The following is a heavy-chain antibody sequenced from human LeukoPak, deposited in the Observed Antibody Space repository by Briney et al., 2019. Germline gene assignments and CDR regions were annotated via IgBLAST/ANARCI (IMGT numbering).Heavy chain of an antibody. CDR2: IYYSGST. J-gene: IGHJ6*02. V-gene: IGHV4-59*01. CDR3: ASGGYSYGYYYYYSMDV. D-gene: IGHD5-18*01. Sequence: SETLSLTCTVSGGSISSYYWSWIRQPPGKGLEWIGYIYYSGSTNYNPSLKSRVTISVDTSKNQFSLKLSSVTAADTAVYYCASGGYSYGYYYYYSMDVWGQGTTVTVSS. CDR1: GGSISSYY.